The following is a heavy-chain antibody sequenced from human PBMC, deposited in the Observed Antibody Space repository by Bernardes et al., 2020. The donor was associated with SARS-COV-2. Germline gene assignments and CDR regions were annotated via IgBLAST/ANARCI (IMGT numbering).Heavy chain of an antibody. CDR3: ARDPVVGATSGYYYYGMDV. CDR2: ISAYNGNT. D-gene: IGHD1-26*01. V-gene: IGHV1-18*04. CDR1: GYTFTGYY. J-gene: IGHJ6*02. Sequence: ASVKVSCKASGYTFTGYYMHWVRQAPGQGLEWMGWISAYNGNTNYAQKLQGRVTMTTDTSTSTAYMELRSLRSDDTAVYYCARDPVVGATSGYYYYGMDVWGQGTTVTVSS.